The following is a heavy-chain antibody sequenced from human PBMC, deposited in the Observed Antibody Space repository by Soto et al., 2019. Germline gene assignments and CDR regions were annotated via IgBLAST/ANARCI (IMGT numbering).Heavy chain of an antibody. Sequence: EVQLVESGGGLVQPGGSLRLSCAASGFTFSSYWMHWVRQAPGKGLVWVSRINSDGSSTSYADSVKGRFTISRDNAKNTLYLQMNSLRAEDTAVYYCARKEYYDSSGYYYGHDAFDIWGQGTMVTVSS. D-gene: IGHD3-22*01. CDR3: ARKEYYDSSGYYYGHDAFDI. J-gene: IGHJ3*02. CDR2: INSDGSST. V-gene: IGHV3-74*01. CDR1: GFTFSSYW.